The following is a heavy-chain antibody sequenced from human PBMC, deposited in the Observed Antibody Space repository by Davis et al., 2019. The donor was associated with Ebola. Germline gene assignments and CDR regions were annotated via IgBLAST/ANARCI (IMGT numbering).Heavy chain of an antibody. Sequence: ASVKVSCKASGYTFTSYGISWVRQAPGQGLEWMGWISAYNGNTNYAQKLQGRVTMTTDTSTSTAYMELRSLRSEDTAVYYCARGRGYYDSSGYYHWYFDLWGRGTLVTVSS. CDR3: ARGRGYYDSSGYYHWYFDL. CDR1: GYTFTSYG. CDR2: ISAYNGNT. V-gene: IGHV1-18*04. J-gene: IGHJ2*01. D-gene: IGHD3-22*01.